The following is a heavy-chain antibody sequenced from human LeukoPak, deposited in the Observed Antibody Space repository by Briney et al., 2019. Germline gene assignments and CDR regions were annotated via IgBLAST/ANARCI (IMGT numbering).Heavy chain of an antibody. CDR2: ISSSSSYI. D-gene: IGHD2-15*01. CDR1: GFTFSSYS. V-gene: IGHV3-21*01. J-gene: IGHJ3*02. Sequence: GRSLRLSCAASGFTFSSYSMNWVRQAPGKGLEWVSSISSSSSYIYYADPVKGQFTISRDNAKNSLYLQMNSLRAEDTAVYYCAIYCSGGSCYYPWAFDIWGQGTMVTVSS. CDR3: AIYCSGGSCYYPWAFDI.